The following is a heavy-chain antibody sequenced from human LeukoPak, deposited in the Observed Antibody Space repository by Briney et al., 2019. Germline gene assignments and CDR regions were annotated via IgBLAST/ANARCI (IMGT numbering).Heavy chain of an antibody. V-gene: IGHV3-21*01. CDR3: ARDLFDGYSLDY. CDR2: ISSSSSII. J-gene: IGHJ4*02. Sequence: GGSLRLSCAASGFTFSSYSMNWVRQAPGKGLEWVSSISSSSSIIYYADSVKGRFTISRDNAKNSLYLQVNSLRAEDTAVYYCARDLFDGYSLDYWGQGTLVTVSS. D-gene: IGHD5-18*01. CDR1: GFTFSSYS.